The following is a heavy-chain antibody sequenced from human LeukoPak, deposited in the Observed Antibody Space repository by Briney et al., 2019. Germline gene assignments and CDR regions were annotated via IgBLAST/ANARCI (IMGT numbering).Heavy chain of an antibody. V-gene: IGHV3-15*01. CDR2: IKSKTDGGTT. CDR3: TTDDGSYLLAIDY. CDR1: GFTFSNAW. J-gene: IGHJ4*02. Sequence: LGGSLRLSCAASGFTFSNAWMSWVRQAPGKGLEWVGRIKSKTDGGTTDYAAPVKGRFTISRDDSKNTLYLQMNSLKTEDTAVYYCTTDDGSYLLAIDYWGQGTLVTVSS. D-gene: IGHD5-18*01.